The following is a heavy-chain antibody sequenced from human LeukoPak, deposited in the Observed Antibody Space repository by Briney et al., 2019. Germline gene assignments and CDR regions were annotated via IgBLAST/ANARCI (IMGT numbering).Heavy chain of an antibody. D-gene: IGHD1-1*01. CDR3: AKANWVSNVDSVW. CDR2: IRGGGET. Sequence: TGGSLRLSCAASGFSFSNYAVIWLRQAPPRGPPWVESIRGGGETCYADSVKGRFTLVRDDSRNTVYLQMNNLRVEDTAIYYCAKANWVSNVDSVWWGQGTQVTVSS. V-gene: IGHV3-23*01. CDR1: GFSFSNYA. J-gene: IGHJ4*02.